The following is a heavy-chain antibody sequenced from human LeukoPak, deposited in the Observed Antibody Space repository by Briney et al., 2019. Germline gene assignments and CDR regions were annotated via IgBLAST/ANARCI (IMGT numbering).Heavy chain of an antibody. CDR3: AHGGSYLWYFDL. J-gene: IGHJ2*01. CDR2: IYWNDDK. Sequence: SGPTLMKPTQTLTLTCTFSGFSLSTSGVGVGWIRQPPGKALEWLALIYWNDDKRYSPSLKSRLTITKDTSKNQVVLTMTNMDPVDTATYYCAHGGSYLWYFDLWGRGTLVTVSS. V-gene: IGHV2-5*01. D-gene: IGHD1-26*01. CDR1: GFSLSTSGVG.